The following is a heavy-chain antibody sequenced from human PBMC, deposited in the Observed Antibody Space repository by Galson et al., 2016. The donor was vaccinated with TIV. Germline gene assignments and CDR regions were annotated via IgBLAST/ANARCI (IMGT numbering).Heavy chain of an antibody. CDR3: TRAEGKNGDSCYAICETFDI. D-gene: IGHD2-2*01. J-gene: IGHJ3*02. V-gene: IGHV6-1*01. CDR1: GDSVSSNSAA. CDR2: TYCRSRCYY. Sequence: CAISGDSVSSNSAAWNWIRQSPSRGLEWLGRTYCRSRCYYDYAVSVKSRITIESDTSKNQFSLQRNAVTPEDTAVDYCTRAEGKNGDSCYAICETFDIWGQGTMVTVSS.